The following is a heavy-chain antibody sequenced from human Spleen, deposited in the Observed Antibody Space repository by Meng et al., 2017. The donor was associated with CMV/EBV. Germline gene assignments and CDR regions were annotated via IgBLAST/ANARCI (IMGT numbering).Heavy chain of an antibody. Sequence: SETLSLTCTVSGGSVTNYYWTWIRQPPGKGLDYIAYIFYNGNTYYNPSLKSRVTISIDTSKNQFSLKMSSVTAADTAVYYCASARPYRVRGVLNPFNYWGQGMLVTVSS. CDR3: ASARPYRVRGVLNPFNY. V-gene: IGHV4-59*02. CDR1: GGSVTNYY. J-gene: IGHJ4*02. D-gene: IGHD3-10*02. CDR2: IFYNGNT.